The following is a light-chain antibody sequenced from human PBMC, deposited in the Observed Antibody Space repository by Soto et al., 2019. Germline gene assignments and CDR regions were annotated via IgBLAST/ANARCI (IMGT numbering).Light chain of an antibody. J-gene: IGKJ4*01. V-gene: IGKV3-11*01. Sequence: EIVLTQSPATLSLSPGERATLSCRASQSVSSYLAWYQQKPGQAPRLLLYDASNRATGIPARFSGSGSGTDFTLTISSLEPEDFAVYYCQQRSIWLTFGGGTKVEIK. CDR1: QSVSSY. CDR2: DAS. CDR3: QQRSIWLT.